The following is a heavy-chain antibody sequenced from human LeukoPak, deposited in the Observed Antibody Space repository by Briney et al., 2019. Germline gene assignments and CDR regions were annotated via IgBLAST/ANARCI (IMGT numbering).Heavy chain of an antibody. Sequence: SETLSLTCTVSGGSISSYYWSWIRQPPGKGLEWIGYIYYSGSTNYNPSLKSPVTISVDTSKNQFSLKLSSVTAADTAVYYCARGDCSSTSCYGDRTTGHYFDYWGQGTLVTVSS. CDR2: IYYSGST. D-gene: IGHD2-2*01. CDR1: GGSISSYY. CDR3: ARGDCSSTSCYGDRTTGHYFDY. J-gene: IGHJ4*02. V-gene: IGHV4-59*08.